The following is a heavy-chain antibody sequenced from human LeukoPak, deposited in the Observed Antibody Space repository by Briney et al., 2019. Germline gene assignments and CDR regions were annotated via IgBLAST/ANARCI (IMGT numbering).Heavy chain of an antibody. CDR3: ARRRWENNYGDY. Sequence: PGGSLRLSCAASGFTFSTYPMNWVRQAPGKGLEWISHIRDSGTTDYADSVKGRFTISRDNAKNSLYLQLSSLRAEDTAVYYCARRRWENNYGDYWGQGTLVTVSS. J-gene: IGHJ4*02. CDR2: IRDSGTT. V-gene: IGHV3-48*01. CDR1: GFTFSTYP. D-gene: IGHD3-16*01.